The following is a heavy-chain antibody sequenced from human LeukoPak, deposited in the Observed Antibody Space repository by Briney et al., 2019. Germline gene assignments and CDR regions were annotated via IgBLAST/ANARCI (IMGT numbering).Heavy chain of an antibody. V-gene: IGHV4-31*03. CDR1: GGSISSGGYY. CDR2: IYYSGST. Sequence: PSQTLSLTCTVSGGSISSGGYYWSWSRQHPGKGLEWIGYIYYSGSTYYNPSLKSRVTISVDTSKNQFSLKLSSVTAADTAVYYCARDIGYSGYDSGDDAFDIWGQGTMVTVSS. CDR3: ARDIGYSGYDSGDDAFDI. J-gene: IGHJ3*02. D-gene: IGHD5-12*01.